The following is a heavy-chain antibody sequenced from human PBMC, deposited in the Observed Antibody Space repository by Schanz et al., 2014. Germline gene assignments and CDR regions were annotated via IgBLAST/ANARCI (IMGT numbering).Heavy chain of an antibody. Sequence: DVQLVESGGGLVQPGGSLSLSCAASGFPFTGHWMSWVRQAPGKGLEWVANIKEDGSKKYYVDSVRGRFTISRDNAKNSLYLQLNSLTAEDTAVYHCARDSRYCTGVDCKGDAFDLWGQGTLVTVSS. CDR2: IKEDGSKK. CDR3: ARDSRYCTGVDCKGDAFDL. J-gene: IGHJ3*01. D-gene: IGHD2-8*02. V-gene: IGHV3-7*01. CDR1: GFPFTGHW.